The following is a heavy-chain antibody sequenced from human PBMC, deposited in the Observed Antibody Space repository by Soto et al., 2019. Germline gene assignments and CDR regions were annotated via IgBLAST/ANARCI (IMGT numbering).Heavy chain of an antibody. J-gene: IGHJ4*02. Sequence: QVQLQESGPGLVKPSGTLSLTCAVSGGSISSSNWWSWVRQPPGKGLEWIGEIYHSGSTNYNPSLKSRVTITVDKSKNQFSRKLSSVTAADTDVYYCAREPLGGLMVAAFDYWGQGTLVTVSS. D-gene: IGHD2-15*01. CDR2: IYHSGST. CDR1: GGSISSSNW. V-gene: IGHV4-4*02. CDR3: AREPLGGLMVAAFDY.